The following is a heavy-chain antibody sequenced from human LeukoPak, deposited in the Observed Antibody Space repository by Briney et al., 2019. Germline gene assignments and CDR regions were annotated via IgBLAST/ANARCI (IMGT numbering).Heavy chain of an antibody. CDR1: GGSISSYY. V-gene: IGHV4-59*01. Sequence: SETLSLTCTVSGGSISSYYWSWIRQPPGKGLEWIGYIYYSGSTNYNPSLKSRVTISVDTSKNQFPLKLSSETAADTAVYYCARDNWNYGSSMDVWGQGTTVTVSS. CDR3: ARDNWNYGSSMDV. CDR2: IYYSGST. D-gene: IGHD1-7*01. J-gene: IGHJ6*02.